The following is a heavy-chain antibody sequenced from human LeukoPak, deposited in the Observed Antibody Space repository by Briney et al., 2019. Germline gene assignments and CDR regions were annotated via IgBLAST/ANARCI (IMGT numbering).Heavy chain of an antibody. V-gene: IGHV4-4*09. J-gene: IGHJ5*02. CDR2: IYTSGST. CDR1: GGSISSYN. Sequence: SETLSLTCTVSGGSISSYNWGWIRQPPGKGLEWIGYIYTSGSTNYNPSLKSRVTISVDTSKNQFSLKLSSVTAADTAVYYCASLGRYCSSTSCYTGGGWFDPWGQGTLVTVSS. D-gene: IGHD2-2*02. CDR3: ASLGRYCSSTSCYTGGGWFDP.